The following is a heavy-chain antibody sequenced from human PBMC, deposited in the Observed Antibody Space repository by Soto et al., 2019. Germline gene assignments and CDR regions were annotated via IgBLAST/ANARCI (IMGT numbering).Heavy chain of an antibody. CDR2: IYPGDSDT. V-gene: IGHV5-51*03. Sequence: EVQLVQSGAEVKKPGESLKISCEGSGYSFTNHWIAWVRQKPGKGLEWMGMIYPGDSDTRYSPSFQGQVTISADKSICTAYLPWSSLKASDIVMYYCGIRAVSGGNCGYGMDGWGQGTTVTVS. CDR1: GYSFTNHW. J-gene: IGHJ6*02. CDR3: GIRAVSGGNCGYGMDG. D-gene: IGHD2-15*01.